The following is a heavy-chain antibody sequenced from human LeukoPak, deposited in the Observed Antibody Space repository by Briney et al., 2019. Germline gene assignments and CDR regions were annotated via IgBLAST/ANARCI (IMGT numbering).Heavy chain of an antibody. CDR2: IYPGDSDT. J-gene: IGHJ4*02. CDR3: ARGYCSSTSCEDY. D-gene: IGHD2-2*01. CDR1: GYSFISYW. Sequence: GESLKISCKGSGYSFISYWIGWVRQMPGKGLERMGIIYPGDSDTRYSPSFQGQVTISADKSISTAYLQWSSLKASDTAMYYCARGYCSSTSCEDYWGQGTLVTVSS. V-gene: IGHV5-51*01.